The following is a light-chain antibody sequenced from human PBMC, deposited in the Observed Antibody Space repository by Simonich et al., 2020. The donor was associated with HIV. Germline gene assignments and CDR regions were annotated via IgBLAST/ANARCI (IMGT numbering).Light chain of an antibody. CDR1: SSNIGAGYD. Sequence: QSVLTQPPSVSGAPGQRVTISCPGSSSNIGAGYDVHWYQQLPGTAPKLLLYGNRNRPSGVPDRFSGSKSGPSASLAITGLQAEDEADYYCQSYDSSLSGSVFGGGTKLTVL. J-gene: IGLJ3*02. V-gene: IGLV1-40*01. CDR2: GNR. CDR3: QSYDSSLSGSV.